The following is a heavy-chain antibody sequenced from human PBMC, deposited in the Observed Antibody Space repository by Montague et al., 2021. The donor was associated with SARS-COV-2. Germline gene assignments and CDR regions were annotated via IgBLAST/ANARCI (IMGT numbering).Heavy chain of an antibody. Sequence: SLRLSCAASGFTFSRYSMNWVRQAPGKGLEWVSAISSSGSYIYYSDSXKGRFTISRDNAKNSLYLQMNSLRAEDTAVYYCASYGSGSYYKMSGAFDIWGQGTMVTVSS. D-gene: IGHD3-10*01. J-gene: IGHJ3*02. CDR1: GFTFSRYS. CDR2: ISSSGSYI. CDR3: ASYGSGSYYKMSGAFDI. V-gene: IGHV3-21*01.